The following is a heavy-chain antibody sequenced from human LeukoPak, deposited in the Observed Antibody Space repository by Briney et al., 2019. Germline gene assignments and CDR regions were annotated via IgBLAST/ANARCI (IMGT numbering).Heavy chain of an antibody. CDR1: GYTFTSYG. Sequence: ASVKVSCKASGYTFTSYGISWVRQAPGQGLEWMGWISAYNGNTNYAQKLQGRVTMTTDTSTSTAYMELRSLRSDDTAVYYCARDLGTSCSGSYQGYFDYWGQGTLVTVSS. D-gene: IGHD1-26*01. J-gene: IGHJ4*02. V-gene: IGHV1-18*01. CDR2: ISAYNGNT. CDR3: ARDLGTSCSGSYQGYFDY.